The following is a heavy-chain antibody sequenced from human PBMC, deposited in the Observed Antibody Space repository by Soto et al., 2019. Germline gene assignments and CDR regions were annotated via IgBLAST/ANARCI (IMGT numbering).Heavy chain of an antibody. Sequence: PWGPLRLSCGAFGFTFSNHSMNWVRQAPGKGLEWVSYIRRSGSTIYYADSVKGRFTISRDNAKNSLYLQMNSLRAEDTAVYYCARDPHSLDYWGQGILVTVSS. D-gene: IGHD2-15*01. V-gene: IGHV3-48*01. CDR2: IRRSGSTI. CDR3: ARDPHSLDY. J-gene: IGHJ4*02. CDR1: GFTFSNHS.